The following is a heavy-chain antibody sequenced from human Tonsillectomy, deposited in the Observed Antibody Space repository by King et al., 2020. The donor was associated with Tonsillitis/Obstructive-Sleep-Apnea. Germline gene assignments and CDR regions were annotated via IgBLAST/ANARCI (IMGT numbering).Heavy chain of an antibody. CDR2: INHSGST. V-gene: IGHV4-34*01. Sequence: VQLQQWGAGLLKPSETLSLTCAVYGGSFSGYYWTWIRQPPGQGLEWIGEINHSGSTRYNQSLKSRVSISVDTSKNQFTLNLSSVTAADTALYYCARGGTTVSWGIWGQGTMVTVSS. CDR3: ARGGTTVSWGI. J-gene: IGHJ3*02. D-gene: IGHD4-17*01. CDR1: GGSFSGYY.